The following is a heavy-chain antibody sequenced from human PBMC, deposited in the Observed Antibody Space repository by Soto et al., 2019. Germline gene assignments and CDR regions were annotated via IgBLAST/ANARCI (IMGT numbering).Heavy chain of an antibody. V-gene: IGHV1-69*01. D-gene: IGHD3-22*01. CDR2: IIPIFGTA. CDR3: ATPAMYYDSSGYELYGMDV. CDR1: GGTFSSYA. J-gene: IGHJ6*02. Sequence: QVQLVQSGAEVKKPGASVKVSCKASGGTFSSYAISWVRQAPGQGLEWMGGIIPIFGTANYAQKFQGRVTITADESTSTDYMELSSLRSEDTAVYYCATPAMYYDSSGYELYGMDVWGQGTTVTVSS.